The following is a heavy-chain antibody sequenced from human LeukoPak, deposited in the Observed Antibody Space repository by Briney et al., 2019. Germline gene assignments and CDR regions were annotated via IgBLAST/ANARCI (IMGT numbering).Heavy chain of an antibody. V-gene: IGHV1-46*01. CDR3: ARDGLHHYYDSSGYFQH. Sequence: ASVKVSCKASGYTFTSYYMHWVRQAPGRGLEWMGIINPSGGSTSYAQKFQGRVTMTRDTSTSTVYMELSSLRSEDTAVYYCARDGLHHYYDSSGYFQHWGQGTLVTVSS. D-gene: IGHD3-22*01. CDR2: INPSGGST. J-gene: IGHJ1*01. CDR1: GYTFTSYY.